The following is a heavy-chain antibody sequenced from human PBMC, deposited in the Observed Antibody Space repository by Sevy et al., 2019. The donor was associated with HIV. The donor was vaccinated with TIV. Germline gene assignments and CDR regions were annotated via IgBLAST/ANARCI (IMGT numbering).Heavy chain of an antibody. CDR1: GFTFDDYA. J-gene: IGHJ2*01. Sequence: GGSLRLSCAASGFTFDDYAMHWVRQAPGKGLEWVSSISWNSGSIGYADSVKGRFTISRENATNSVYLQMRSLRAGDTVTYYCVRGSPSGSEILLGSSNADNWYFDLWGRGTLVTVSS. CDR3: VRGSPSGSEILLGSSNADNWYFDL. D-gene: IGHD3-10*01. CDR2: ISWNSGSI. V-gene: IGHV3-9*01.